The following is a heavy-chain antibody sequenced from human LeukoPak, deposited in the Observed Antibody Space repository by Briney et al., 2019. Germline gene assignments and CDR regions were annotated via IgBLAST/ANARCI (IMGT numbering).Heavy chain of an antibody. J-gene: IGHJ4*02. CDR3: ARDGTSTDDY. Sequence: GASVKVFCKASGYTFSSFGINWVRQAPGQGLEWIAWISGNNDNPNYGQKFQGRFTVTTDSSTSTAYMELRNLRSDDTAVYYCARDGTSTDDYWGQGTLVTVSS. V-gene: IGHV1-18*01. CDR2: ISGNNDNP. D-gene: IGHD2-2*01. CDR1: GYTFSSFG.